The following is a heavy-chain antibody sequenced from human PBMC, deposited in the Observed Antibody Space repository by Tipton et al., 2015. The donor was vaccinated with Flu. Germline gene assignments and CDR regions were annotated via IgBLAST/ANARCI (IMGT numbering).Heavy chain of an antibody. CDR3: ARSGDFYLNWFGP. V-gene: IGHV4-4*07. Sequence: GLVKPSETLSLTCSVSGASLSSFYWSWIRQPAGKGLEWIGRIYASGGTNYNPSLKSRVTMSVDSAKNQFSLKLTSVTAADTAVYYCARSGDFYLNWFGPWGQGTLVTVSS. CDR2: IYASGGT. J-gene: IGHJ5*02. D-gene: IGHD2/OR15-2a*01. CDR1: GASLSSFY.